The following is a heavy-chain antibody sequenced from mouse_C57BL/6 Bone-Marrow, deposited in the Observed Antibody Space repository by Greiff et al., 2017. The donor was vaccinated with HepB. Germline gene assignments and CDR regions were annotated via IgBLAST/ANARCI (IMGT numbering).Heavy chain of an antibody. CDR2: IYPRDGST. D-gene: IGHD1-1*01. V-gene: IGHV1-85*01. J-gene: IGHJ3*01. CDR1: GYTFTSHD. Sequence: QVLLQQSGPELVKPGASVKLSCKASGYTFTSHDINWVKQRPGQGLEWIGWIYPRDGSTKYNEKFKGKATLTVDTSSSTAYMELPSLTSEDSAVYFCASDYYGSSWSQGTLVTVSA. CDR3: ASDYYGSS.